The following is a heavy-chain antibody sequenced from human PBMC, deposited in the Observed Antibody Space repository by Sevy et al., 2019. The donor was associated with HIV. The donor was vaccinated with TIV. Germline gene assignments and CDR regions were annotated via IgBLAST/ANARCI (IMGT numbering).Heavy chain of an antibody. Sequence: ASVKVSCKVSGYTLSQVSMHWVRQVPGKGLEWMGSFDPEDGETIYEQKFQGRLTMTEDTSTDTAYMELSSLKSEETAVFYCAITKDYYDSSGCPFDYWGQGTLVTVSS. J-gene: IGHJ4*02. CDR2: FDPEDGET. CDR1: GYTLSQVS. V-gene: IGHV1-24*01. CDR3: AITKDYYDSSGCPFDY. D-gene: IGHD3-22*01.